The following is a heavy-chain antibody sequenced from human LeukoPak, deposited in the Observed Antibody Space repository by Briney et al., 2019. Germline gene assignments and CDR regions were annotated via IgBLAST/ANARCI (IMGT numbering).Heavy chain of an antibody. CDR3: AILRFLEYSSRFDY. J-gene: IGHJ4*02. D-gene: IGHD3-3*01. V-gene: IGHV3-7*01. CDR1: GFTFSSYW. Sequence: PGGSLRLSFAASGFTFSSYWMSWVRQAPGKGLEWVANIKQDGSEKYYVDSVKGRFTISRDNAKNSLYLQMNSLRAEDTAVYYCAILRFLEYSSRFDYWGQGTLVTVSS. CDR2: IKQDGSEK.